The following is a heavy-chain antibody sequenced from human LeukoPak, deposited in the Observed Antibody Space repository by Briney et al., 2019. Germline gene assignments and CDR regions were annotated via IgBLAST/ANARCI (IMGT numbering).Heavy chain of an antibody. CDR2: INPNSGGT. D-gene: IGHD3-22*01. CDR1: GYTFTAYY. Sequence: GASVKVSXKASGYTFTAYYMHWVRQAPGQGLEWMGWINPNSGGTNYAQKFQGRVTMTRDTSISTAYMELSSLRSDDTAVYYCATSSGYYVGYIRHWGQGTLVTVSS. CDR3: ATSSGYYVGYIRH. V-gene: IGHV1-2*02. J-gene: IGHJ1*01.